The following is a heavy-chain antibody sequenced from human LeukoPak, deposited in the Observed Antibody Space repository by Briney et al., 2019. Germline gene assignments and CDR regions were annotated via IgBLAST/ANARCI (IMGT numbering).Heavy chain of an antibody. CDR1: GFTFDDYA. CDR3: AKDTEGYTYGYYYYGMDV. D-gene: IGHD5-18*01. V-gene: IGHV3-43*02. CDR2: ISGDGGST. Sequence: GGSLRLSCAASGFTFDDYAMHWVRQAPGKGLEWVSLISGDGGSTYYADSVKGRFTISRDNGKNSLYLQMNSLRNDDTALYYCAKDTEGYTYGYYYYGMDVWGQGTTVTVSS. J-gene: IGHJ6*02.